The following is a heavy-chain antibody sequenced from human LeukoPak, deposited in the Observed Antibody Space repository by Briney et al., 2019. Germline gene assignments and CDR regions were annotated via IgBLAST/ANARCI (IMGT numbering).Heavy chain of an antibody. V-gene: IGHV3-23*01. CDR1: GFTFRNSA. Sequence: GGSLRLSCAASGFTFRNSAMSWVRQAPGTGLEWVSSIGGHVHSTYYADSVIGRFTISRDDSKNTLYLQMNSLKVEDTAVYYCARDFRDYRDYVAYFDCWGQGTLVTVSS. J-gene: IGHJ4*02. CDR2: IGGHVHST. CDR3: ARDFRDYRDYVAYFDC. D-gene: IGHD4-17*01.